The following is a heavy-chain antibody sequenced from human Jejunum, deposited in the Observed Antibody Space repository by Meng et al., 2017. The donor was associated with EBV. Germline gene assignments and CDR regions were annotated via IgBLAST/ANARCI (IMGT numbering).Heavy chain of an antibody. Sequence: QVQLVQYVAEVKKPGSSVKVSCKASGFTFTYYDINWVRQASGQGLEWMGWRNPSNGKTGYAKKFKGRVTMTRDASTNTAYMELSSLRSDDTAVYFCARGAQPIDLWAQGTLVTVSS. D-gene: IGHD3-3*01. J-gene: IGHJ5*02. CDR3: ARGAQPIDL. CDR2: RNPSNGKT. V-gene: IGHV1-8*01. CDR1: GFTFTYYD.